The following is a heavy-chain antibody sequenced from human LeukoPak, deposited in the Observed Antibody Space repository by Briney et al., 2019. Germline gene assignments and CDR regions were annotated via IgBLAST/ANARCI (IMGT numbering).Heavy chain of an antibody. CDR3: ARAGPRRDGYNVDY. V-gene: IGHV4-59*01. CDR1: GGSISGYY. J-gene: IGHJ4*02. D-gene: IGHD5-24*01. CDR2: IRYSGST. Sequence: PSGTLSLTCTVSGGSISGYYWGWIRQPPGKGLEWIGYIRYSGSTTYNPSLKSRVTISVDTSKNQFSLRLSSVTAADTAVYYCARAGPRRDGYNVDYWGQGTLVTVSS.